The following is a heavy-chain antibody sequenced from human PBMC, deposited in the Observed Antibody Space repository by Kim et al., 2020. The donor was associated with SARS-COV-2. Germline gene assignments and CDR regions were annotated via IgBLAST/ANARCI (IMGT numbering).Heavy chain of an antibody. CDR3: ARACGYCGGARNWYFDL. J-gene: IGHJ2*01. Sequence: LKSRVTISVDTSKNQFSLKLSSVTAADTAVYYCARACGYCGGARNWYFDLWGRGTLVTVSS. D-gene: IGHD2-21*01. V-gene: IGHV4-34*01.